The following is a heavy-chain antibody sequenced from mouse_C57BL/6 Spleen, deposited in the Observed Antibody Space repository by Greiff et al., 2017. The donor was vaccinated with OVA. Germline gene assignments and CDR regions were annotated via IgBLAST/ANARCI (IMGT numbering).Heavy chain of an antibody. CDR3: ARDYGYPAWFAY. CDR2: ISSGGSYT. Sequence: EVQGVESGGDLVKPGGSLKLSCAASGFTFSSYGMSWVRQTPDKRLEWVATISSGGSYTYYPDSVKGRFTISRDNAKNTLYLQMISLKSEDTAMYYCARDYGYPAWFAYWGQGTLVTVSA. D-gene: IGHD2-2*01. V-gene: IGHV5-6*01. CDR1: GFTFSSYG. J-gene: IGHJ3*01.